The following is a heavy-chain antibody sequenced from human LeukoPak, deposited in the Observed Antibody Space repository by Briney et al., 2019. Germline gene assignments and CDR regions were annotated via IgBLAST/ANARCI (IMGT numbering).Heavy chain of an antibody. CDR3: ARRPASRLTFDY. D-gene: IGHD2-2*01. V-gene: IGHV4-59*01. J-gene: IGHJ4*01. Sequence: SETLSLTCTVSGGSIIDYYWYWIRQPPGKGLEWIAYVHSSGNSNHNPSLKSRVTTSVDTSKNHLSLRLTAVTAADTAVYYRARRPASRLTFDYWGHGTLVTVSS. CDR2: VHSSGNS. CDR1: GGSIIDYY.